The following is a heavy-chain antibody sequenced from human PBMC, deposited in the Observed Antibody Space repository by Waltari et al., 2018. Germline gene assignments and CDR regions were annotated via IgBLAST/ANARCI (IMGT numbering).Heavy chain of an antibody. Sequence: QVQLQQWGAGLLKPSETLSLTCVVSGGSFSGYYWSWICQPPGKGREWSGEINHSGRTNYNPSLKSRVTISIDTSKIQFSLKLRSVTVADTAVYYCARANTIFGVIRTWYYMDVWGKGTPVTVSS. CDR2: INHSGRT. CDR3: ARANTIFGVIRTWYYMDV. CDR1: GGSFSGYY. V-gene: IGHV4-34*01. J-gene: IGHJ6*03. D-gene: IGHD3-3*01.